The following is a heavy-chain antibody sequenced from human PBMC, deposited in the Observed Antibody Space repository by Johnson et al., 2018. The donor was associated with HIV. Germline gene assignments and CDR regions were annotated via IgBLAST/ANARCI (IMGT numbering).Heavy chain of an antibody. V-gene: IGHV3-30*18. CDR2: ISYDGTNK. Sequence: QVQLVESGGGVVRPGGSLRLSCAASGFIFSNYGMHWVRQAPGKGLEWVAIISYDGTNKYYADSVKGRFTISRDNAKNTLYVQMNSLRAEDTAVYYCAKSTQANILRESGPYGAFDIWGQGTMVTVSS. D-gene: IGHD3-10*01. CDR3: AKSTQANILRESGPYGAFDI. CDR1: GFIFSNYG. J-gene: IGHJ3*02.